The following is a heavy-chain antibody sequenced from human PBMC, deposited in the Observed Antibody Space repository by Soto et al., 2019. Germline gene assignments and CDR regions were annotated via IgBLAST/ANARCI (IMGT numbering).Heavy chain of an antibody. J-gene: IGHJ4*02. CDR3: AREVQVHTPAFVY. CDR2: ISPMFGAA. CDR1: GGTFNTYA. V-gene: IGHV1-69*19. D-gene: IGHD2-15*01. Sequence: QVQLVQSGAEMKKPGSSVKVSCQSSGGTFNTYAMNWVRQAPGQGPEWMGDISPMFGAANYAPKFQGRVTITGDESTGTSYMQLSSLTSEDTALYFCAREVQVHTPAFVYWGQGTLVTVS.